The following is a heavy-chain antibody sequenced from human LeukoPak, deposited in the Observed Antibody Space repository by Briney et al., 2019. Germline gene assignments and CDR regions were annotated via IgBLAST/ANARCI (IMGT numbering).Heavy chain of an antibody. V-gene: IGHV4-31*03. CDR1: GGSISSGGYY. Sequence: PSQTLSLTCTVSGGSISSGGYYWSWIRQHPGKGLEWIGYIYHSGSTIYNPSLKSRVTISVDTSKNQFSLNLSSVTAADTAVYYCARRENYWYFGLWGRGTLVTVSS. J-gene: IGHJ2*01. CDR2: IYHSGST. CDR3: ARRENYWYFGL.